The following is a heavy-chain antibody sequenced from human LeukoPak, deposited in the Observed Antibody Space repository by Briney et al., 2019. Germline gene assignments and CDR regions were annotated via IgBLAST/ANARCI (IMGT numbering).Heavy chain of an antibody. CDR1: GFTFSSYW. D-gene: IGHD6-19*01. J-gene: IGHJ4*02. CDR2: INSDESST. CDR3: ARALAGAVSVGGLVD. V-gene: IGHV3-74*01. Sequence: GGSLRLSCAASGFTFSSYWMHWVRQAPGKGLMWLSRINSDESSTSYADSVKGRFTISRDNAQNTLYLQMNSLRAEDTAVYYCARALAGAVSVGGLVDGAQGTLVPVSS.